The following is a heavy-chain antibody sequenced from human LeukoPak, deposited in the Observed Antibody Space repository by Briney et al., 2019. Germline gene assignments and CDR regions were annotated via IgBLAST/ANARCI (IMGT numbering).Heavy chain of an antibody. D-gene: IGHD6-19*01. J-gene: IGHJ5*02. CDR2: IYRGGTT. Sequence: PGGSLTLSCAASGFTVSSSFMSWVRQAPGKGLEWVSLIYRGGTTYVADSVKGRFTVSRDISKNTLYLQMNSLRAEDTALYYCARPRDDNSGYYISWGQGSLVTVSS. CDR3: ARPRDDNSGYYIS. CDR1: GFTVSSSF. V-gene: IGHV3-53*01.